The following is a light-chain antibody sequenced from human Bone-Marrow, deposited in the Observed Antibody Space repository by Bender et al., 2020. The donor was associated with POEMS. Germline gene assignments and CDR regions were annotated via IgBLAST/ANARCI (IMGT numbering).Light chain of an antibody. CDR2: LNSDGSH. V-gene: IGLV4-69*01. J-gene: IGLJ2*01. CDR1: SGHSNYV. Sequence: QPVLTQSPSASASLGASVKLTCTLSSGHSNYVIAWHQQQPEKGPRYLMKLNSDGSHNKGDGIPDRFSGSSSGAERYLTISSLQSEDEADYYCCSYAGTPVLFGGGTKLTVL. CDR3: CSYAGTPVL.